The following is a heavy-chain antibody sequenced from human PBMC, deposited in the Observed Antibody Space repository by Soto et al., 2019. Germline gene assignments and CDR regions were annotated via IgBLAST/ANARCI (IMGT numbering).Heavy chain of an antibody. CDR2: IWYDGSNK. J-gene: IGHJ4*02. CDR1: GFTFSSYG. CDR3: ARDFGNRGYSYGCFDY. Sequence: GGSLRLSCAASGFTFSSYGMHWVRQAPGKGLEWVAVIWYDGSNKYYADSVKGRFTITRDNSKNPLYLQMNSLRAEDTAVYYCARDFGNRGYSYGCFDYWGQGTLVTVSS. D-gene: IGHD5-18*01. V-gene: IGHV3-33*01.